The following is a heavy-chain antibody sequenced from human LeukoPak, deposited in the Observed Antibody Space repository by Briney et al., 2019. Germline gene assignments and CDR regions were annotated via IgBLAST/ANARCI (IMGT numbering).Heavy chain of an antibody. V-gene: IGHV4-61*02. CDR2: IYTSGST. Sequence: SETLSLTCTVSGGSISSGSYYWSWIRQPAGKGLEWIGRIYTSGSTNYNPSLKSRVTISVDTSKNQFSLKLSSVTAADTAVYYCARSPRADFDYWGQGTLVTVSS. CDR1: GGSISSGSYY. J-gene: IGHJ4*02. CDR3: ARSPRADFDY.